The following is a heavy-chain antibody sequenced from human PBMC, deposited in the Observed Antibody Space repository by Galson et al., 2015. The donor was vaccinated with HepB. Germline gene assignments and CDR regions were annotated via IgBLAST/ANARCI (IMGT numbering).Heavy chain of an antibody. Sequence: SVKVSCKASGYTFTSYYMHWVRQAPGQGLEWMGIINPSGGSTSYAQKFQGRVTMTRDTSTSTVYMELSSLRSEDTAVYYCARDHQYGSGEPRPAFDIWGQGTMVTVSS. J-gene: IGHJ3*02. CDR2: INPSGGST. D-gene: IGHD3-10*01. CDR1: GYTFTSYY. V-gene: IGHV1-46*01. CDR3: ARDHQYGSGEPRPAFDI.